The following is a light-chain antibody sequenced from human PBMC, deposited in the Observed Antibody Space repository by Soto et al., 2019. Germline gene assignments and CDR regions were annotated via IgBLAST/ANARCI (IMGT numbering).Light chain of an antibody. CDR2: SAS. CDR1: QSISNY. CDR3: QQSYNTPRT. J-gene: IGKJ1*01. Sequence: DIQMTQSPSSLSASVGDRVTMSCRASQSISNYLNWYQQKPGNAPKLLISSASGLQSGVPSRFSGSGSGTDFTLTISDLQPEDFATYYCQQSYNTPRTCGQGPRWIS. V-gene: IGKV1-39*01.